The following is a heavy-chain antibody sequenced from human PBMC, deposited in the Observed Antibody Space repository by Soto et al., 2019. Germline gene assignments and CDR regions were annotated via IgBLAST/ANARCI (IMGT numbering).Heavy chain of an antibody. J-gene: IGHJ6*02. CDR3: ARDQEAGSFFPYYYGMDV. CDR1: GFTFSSYE. CDR2: ISSSGSTI. D-gene: IGHD6-13*01. V-gene: IGHV3-48*03. Sequence: LRLSCATSGFTFSSYEMNWVRQAPGKGLEWVSYISSSGSTIYYADSVKGRFTISRDNAKNSLYLQMDSLRAADTAVYYCARDQEAGSFFPYYYGMDVWGQGTTVTVSS.